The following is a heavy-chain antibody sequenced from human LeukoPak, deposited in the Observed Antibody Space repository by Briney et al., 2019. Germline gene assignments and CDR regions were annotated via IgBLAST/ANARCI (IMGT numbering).Heavy chain of an antibody. Sequence: SETLSLTCTVSGDSVSSGNYYLSWIRQPPGKGLDWVTYMSPSGTTKYNPSLKSRVTTSVDTSRTQFSLRLSSVTAADTAVYYCARGQDDRSGTFDYWGQGILVTVSS. CDR1: GDSVSSGNYY. V-gene: IGHV4-61*01. J-gene: IGHJ4*02. CDR3: ARGQDDRSGTFDY. CDR2: MSPSGTT. D-gene: IGHD3-22*01.